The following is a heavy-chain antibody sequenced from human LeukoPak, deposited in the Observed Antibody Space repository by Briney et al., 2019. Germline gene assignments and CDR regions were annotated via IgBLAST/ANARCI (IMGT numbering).Heavy chain of an antibody. D-gene: IGHD3-22*01. CDR2: INHSGST. Sequence: SETLSLTCAVYGGSFSGYYWSWICQPPGKGLEWIGEINHSGSTNYNPSLKSRVTISVDTSKNQFSLKLSSVTAADTAVYYCARVTSGSGYFYWGQGTLVTVSS. CDR1: GGSFSGYY. V-gene: IGHV4-34*01. J-gene: IGHJ4*02. CDR3: ARVTSGSGYFY.